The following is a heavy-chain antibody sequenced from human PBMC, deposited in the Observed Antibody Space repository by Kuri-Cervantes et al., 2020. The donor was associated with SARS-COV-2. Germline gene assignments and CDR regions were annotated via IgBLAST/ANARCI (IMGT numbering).Heavy chain of an antibody. CDR1: GFTFSSYA. CDR2: ISNSGGST. Sequence: GESLKISCAASGFTFSSYAMRWVRQAPGKGLEWVSTISNSGGSTHYADSVKGRFTISRDNSKNTLYLQMNSLRADDTAVYYCAKSMSIAAPASDYWGQGTLVTVSS. D-gene: IGHD6-13*01. V-gene: IGHV3-23*01. CDR3: AKSMSIAAPASDY. J-gene: IGHJ4*02.